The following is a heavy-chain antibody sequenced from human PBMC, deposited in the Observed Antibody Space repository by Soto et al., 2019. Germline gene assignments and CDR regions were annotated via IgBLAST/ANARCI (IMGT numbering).Heavy chain of an antibody. CDR3: ARIRVGGLIHY. CDR1: GFSLSNARMG. CDR2: IFSNDEK. J-gene: IGHJ4*02. V-gene: IGHV2-26*01. D-gene: IGHD3-10*01. Sequence: QVTLKESGPVLVKPTETLTLTCTVSGFSLSNARMGVSWIRQPPGKALEWLAHIFSNDEKSYSTSLKSRLTISKDTSKSQVVLTMTNMDPVDTATYHCARIRVGGLIHYWGQGTLVTVSS.